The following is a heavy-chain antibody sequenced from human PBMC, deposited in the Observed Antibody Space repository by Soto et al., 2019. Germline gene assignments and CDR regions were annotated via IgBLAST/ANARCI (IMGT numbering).Heavy chain of an antibody. V-gene: IGHV3-21*01. Sequence: EVQLAESGGGLVKPGGSLRLSCAASGFTFSSYSMNWVRQAPGKGLEWVSSITSSSSYINYADSVKGRFTISRDNAKNSLYLQTNSLRAEDTAVYYCARATVTTGRIGDFDMWGQGTMVTVSS. CDR1: GFTFSSYS. CDR2: ITSSSSYI. D-gene: IGHD4-17*01. CDR3: ARATVTTGRIGDFDM. J-gene: IGHJ3*02.